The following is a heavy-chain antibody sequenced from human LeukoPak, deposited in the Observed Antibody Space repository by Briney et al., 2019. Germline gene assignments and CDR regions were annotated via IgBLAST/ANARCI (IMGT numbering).Heavy chain of an antibody. D-gene: IGHD5-18*01. CDR2: LSHSGSS. V-gene: IGHV4-38-2*02. CDR3: ARGAGYSYELY. CDR1: GYSISSGYY. J-gene: IGHJ4*02. Sequence: SETLSLTCTVSGYSISSGYYWDWIRQPPGKGLEWIGTLSHSGSSYYNPSLKSRVTISVDKSKNQFSLKLSSVTAADTAVYYCARGAGYSYELYWGQGTLVTVSS.